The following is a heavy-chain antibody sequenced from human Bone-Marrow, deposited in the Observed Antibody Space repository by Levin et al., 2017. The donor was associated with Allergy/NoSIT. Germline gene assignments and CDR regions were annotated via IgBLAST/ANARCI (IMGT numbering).Heavy chain of an antibody. V-gene: IGHV3-21*01. CDR2: ISASSSYI. CDR3: ARDRGTTALYGMDV. D-gene: IGHD3-10*01. CDR1: GFTVSGYS. Sequence: GGSLRLSCSASGFTVSGYSFNWVRQAPGKGLEWVSSISASSSYIHYTASVEGRFTISRDNAKKSLYLQMHSLRAEDTAVYYCARDRGTTALYGMDVWGQGTTVIVSS. J-gene: IGHJ6*02.